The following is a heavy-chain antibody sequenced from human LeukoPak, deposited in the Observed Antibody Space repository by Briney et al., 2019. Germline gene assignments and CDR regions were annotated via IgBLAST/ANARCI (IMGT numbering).Heavy chain of an antibody. Sequence: GGSLRLSCAASGFTFSSYSMNWVRQAPGKGLEWVSSISSSSSYIYYADSVKGRLTISRDNAKNSLYLQMNSLRAEDTAVYYCAREQSARYCSGGSCPAPPFDYWGQGTLVTVSS. CDR2: ISSSSSYI. D-gene: IGHD2-15*01. V-gene: IGHV3-21*01. CDR3: AREQSARYCSGGSCPAPPFDY. J-gene: IGHJ4*02. CDR1: GFTFSSYS.